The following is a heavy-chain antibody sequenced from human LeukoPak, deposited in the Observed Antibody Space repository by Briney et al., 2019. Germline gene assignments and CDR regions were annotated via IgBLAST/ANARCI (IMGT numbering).Heavy chain of an antibody. Sequence: ASVKVSCKASGYTFTGYYMHWVRQAPGQGLERMGWINPNSGGTNYAQKFQGRVTMTRDTSISTAYMELSRLRSDDTAVYYCARDLFTMIVVGGYWGQGTLVTVSS. J-gene: IGHJ4*02. D-gene: IGHD3-22*01. CDR2: INPNSGGT. CDR3: ARDLFTMIVVGGY. CDR1: GYTFTGYY. V-gene: IGHV1-2*02.